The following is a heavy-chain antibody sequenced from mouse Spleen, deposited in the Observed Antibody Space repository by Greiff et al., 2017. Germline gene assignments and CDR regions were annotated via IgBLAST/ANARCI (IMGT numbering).Heavy chain of an antibody. CDR3: ARHDYGSPLDY. V-gene: IGHV5-12*01. CDR1: GFTFSDYY. J-gene: IGHJ2*01. D-gene: IGHD1-1*01. Sequence: EVMLVESGGGLVQPGGSLKLSCAASGFTFSDYYMYWVRQTPEKRLEWVAYISNGGGSTYYPDTVKGRFTISRDNAKNTLYLQMSRLKSEDTAMYYCARHDYGSPLDYWGQGTTLTVSS. CDR2: ISNGGGST.